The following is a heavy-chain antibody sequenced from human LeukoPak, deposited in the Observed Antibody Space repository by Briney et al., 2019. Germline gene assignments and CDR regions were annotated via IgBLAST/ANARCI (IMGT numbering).Heavy chain of an antibody. V-gene: IGHV4-4*07. CDR3: ARIXKDLLTYRXXFDL. Sequence: ETLXXTXTVSGDSISNYYWSWIRQPAGKRLEWIGRIYPSRSTNYHPSLKSRFTMSADTSKNQLSLKVTSLNAADTAIYYCARIXKDLLTYRXXFDLWGQGTMVTVSS. CDR1: GDSISNYY. J-gene: IGHJ3*01. CDR2: IYPSRST. D-gene: IGHD3-9*01.